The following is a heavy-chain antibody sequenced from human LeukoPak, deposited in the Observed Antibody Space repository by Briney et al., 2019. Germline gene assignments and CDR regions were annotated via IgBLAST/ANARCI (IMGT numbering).Heavy chain of an antibody. J-gene: IGHJ4*02. V-gene: IGHV3-74*01. CDR1: GFTFSSYW. CDR3: ARDRTPFVDY. CDR2: INSDGSST. Sequence: GGSLRLSCAASGFTFSSYWMHWVRQAPGNGLVWVSRINSDGSSTSYADSVKGRFTISRDNAKNTLYLQMNSLRAEDTAVYYCARDRTPFVDYWGQGTLVTVSS.